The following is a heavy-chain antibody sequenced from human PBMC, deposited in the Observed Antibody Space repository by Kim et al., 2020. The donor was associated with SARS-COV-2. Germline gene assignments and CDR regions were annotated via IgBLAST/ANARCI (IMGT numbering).Heavy chain of an antibody. J-gene: IGHJ1*01. CDR3: AKARGYGGYQQLTYFQ. CDR1: GFTFSSYA. D-gene: IGHD2-2*01. Sequence: GGSLRLSCAASGFTFSSYAMIWVRQAPGKGLEWVSLISGSGDSTYYADSVKGRFTISRDNSKNTLSLQMNSLRAEDTAIYFCAKARGYGGYQQLTYFQ. V-gene: IGHV3-23*01. CDR2: ISGSGDST.